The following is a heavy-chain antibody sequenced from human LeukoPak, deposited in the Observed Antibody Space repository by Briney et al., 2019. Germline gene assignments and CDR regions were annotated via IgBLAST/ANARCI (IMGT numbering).Heavy chain of an antibody. CDR3: TVLGGWHFDS. CDR2: IQTKSDGATV. Sequence: GGSLRLSCAASGFTFNTAWMGWVRQLPGKGLEWVGRIQTKSDGATVSYPIPVKGRVTISRDDSKNTVSLQIDDVRTEDTAVYYCTVLGGWHFDSWGQGTQVTVSS. V-gene: IGHV3-15*01. D-gene: IGHD6-19*01. CDR1: GFTFNTAW. J-gene: IGHJ5*01.